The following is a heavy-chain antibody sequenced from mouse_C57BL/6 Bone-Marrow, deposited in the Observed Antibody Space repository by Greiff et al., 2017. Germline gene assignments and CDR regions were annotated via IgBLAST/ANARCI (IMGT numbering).Heavy chain of an antibody. D-gene: IGHD2-1*01. CDR3: ASRDYYGNQDRCFDV. CDR1: GYTFTDYN. Sequence: VQLQQSGPELVKPGASVKIPCKASGYTFTDYNMDWVKQSHGKSLEWIGDINPNNGGTIYNQKFKGKATLTVDKSSSTAYMELRSLTSEDTAVYYCASRDYYGNQDRCFDVWGTGTTVTVSS. CDR2: INPNNGGT. V-gene: IGHV1-18*01. J-gene: IGHJ1*03.